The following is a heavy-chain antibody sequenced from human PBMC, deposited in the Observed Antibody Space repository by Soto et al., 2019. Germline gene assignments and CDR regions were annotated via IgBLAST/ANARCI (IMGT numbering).Heavy chain of an antibody. D-gene: IGHD2-15*01. J-gene: IGHJ4*02. CDR3: ARGTGSLMSCALDY. V-gene: IGHV3-33*01. CDR1: GFTFSSSG. CDR2: IWRDGSNE. Sequence: FLRLSCAASGFTFSSSGMHLVRQAPGKGLEWVAVIWRDGSNENYADSVKGRFTISRDNSKNTLYLQMNSLRVEDTAVYYCARGTGSLMSCALDYWGQGNLVTFSS.